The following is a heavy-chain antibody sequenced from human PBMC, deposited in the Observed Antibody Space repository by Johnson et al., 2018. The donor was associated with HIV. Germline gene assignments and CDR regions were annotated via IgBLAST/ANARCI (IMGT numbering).Heavy chain of an antibody. D-gene: IGHD4-11*01. Sequence: VQLVESGGGLVQPGGSLRLSCAASGFTFSSYAMSWVRQAPGKVLEWVSGISGSGGSTYYADSVRGRVTISRDNSKNTLYLQMNSLRAEDTAVYYCAKGEAATTVTLDIWGQGTIVTVSS. CDR2: ISGSGGST. V-gene: IGHV3-23*04. CDR1: GFTFSSYA. J-gene: IGHJ3*02. CDR3: AKGEAATTVTLDI.